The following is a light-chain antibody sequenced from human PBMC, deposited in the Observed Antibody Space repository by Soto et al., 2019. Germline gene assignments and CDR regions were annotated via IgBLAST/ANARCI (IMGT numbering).Light chain of an antibody. Sequence: QSALIQPPSVSGSPGQSVTISCTGTSSDVGSYDYVSWYQQHPGTVPKPMIYNVNTQPSGVPDRFSGSRAGNTASLTISGLRAEDEADYYCCSYAGNITWVFGGGTKLTVL. V-gene: IGLV2-11*01. CDR2: NVN. CDR3: CSYAGNITWV. J-gene: IGLJ3*02. CDR1: SSDVGSYDY.